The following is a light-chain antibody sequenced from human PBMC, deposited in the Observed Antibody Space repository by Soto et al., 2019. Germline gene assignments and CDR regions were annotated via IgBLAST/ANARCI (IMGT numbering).Light chain of an antibody. CDR3: QQANSFPLT. Sequence: DIQMTQSPSSVSASVGDRVTITCRASQGISSWVVWYQQKPGKAPKLLISAASSLQSGVPSRFSGSGSGTDFTLTIRSLQPEDFSTYYCQQANSFPLTLGQGTRLEIK. V-gene: IGKV1D-12*01. J-gene: IGKJ5*01. CDR1: QGISSW. CDR2: AAS.